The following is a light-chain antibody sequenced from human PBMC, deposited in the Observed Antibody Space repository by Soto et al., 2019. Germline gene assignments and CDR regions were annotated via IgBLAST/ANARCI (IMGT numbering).Light chain of an antibody. CDR2: GAS. Sequence: EVVMTQSPATLSVYPGERATLSCRASQSLRSNLAWFQQKRGQAPRLLIYGASTRATGIPARFSGSGYGTEFTLTISSLQSEDFAVYFCQQYNNWPPWTFGQGTKVDIK. V-gene: IGKV3-15*01. CDR3: QQYNNWPPWT. J-gene: IGKJ1*01. CDR1: QSLRSN.